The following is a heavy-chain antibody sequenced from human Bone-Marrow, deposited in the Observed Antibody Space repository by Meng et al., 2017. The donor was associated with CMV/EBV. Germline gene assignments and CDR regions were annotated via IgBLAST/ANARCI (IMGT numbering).Heavy chain of an antibody. D-gene: IGHD3-10*01. V-gene: IGHV3-21*01. CDR3: ARGLGSGIWYYGMDV. J-gene: IGHJ6*02. Sequence: GGSLRLSCAGSGFTFSSYSMNWVRQAPGKGLEWVSSVSSSSSYIYYADSVKGRFTISRDNAKNSLYLQMNSLRAEDTAVYYCARGLGSGIWYYGMDVWGQGTTVTVSS. CDR2: VSSSSSYI. CDR1: GFTFSSYS.